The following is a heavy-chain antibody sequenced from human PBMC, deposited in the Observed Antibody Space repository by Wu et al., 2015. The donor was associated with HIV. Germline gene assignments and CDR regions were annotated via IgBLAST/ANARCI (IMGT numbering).Heavy chain of an antibody. CDR2: IIPIFGTA. V-gene: IGHV1-69*05. CDR1: GGTFSSYA. J-gene: IGHJ3*02. Sequence: QVQLVQSGAEVKKPGSSVKVSCKASGGTFSSYAISWVRQAPGQGLEWMGGIIPIFGTANYAQKFQGRVTITTDESTSTAYMELSSLRSEDTAVYYCARVTKSSGSYLPDAFDIWGQGDNGHRSL. CDR3: ARVTKSSGSYLPDAFDI. D-gene: IGHD3-10*01.